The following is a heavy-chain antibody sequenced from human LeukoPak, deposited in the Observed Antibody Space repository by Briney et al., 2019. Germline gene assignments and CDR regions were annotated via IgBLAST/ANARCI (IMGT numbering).Heavy chain of an antibody. CDR1: GFTFSSYS. Sequence: GGSLRLSCAASGFTFSSYSMNWVRQAPGKGLEWVSYISSSSSTIYYADSVKGRFTISRDNAKNSLCLQMNSLRAEDTAVYYCARKWELLYWGQGTLVTVSS. J-gene: IGHJ4*02. D-gene: IGHD1-26*01. CDR3: ARKWELLY. CDR2: ISSSSSTI. V-gene: IGHV3-48*01.